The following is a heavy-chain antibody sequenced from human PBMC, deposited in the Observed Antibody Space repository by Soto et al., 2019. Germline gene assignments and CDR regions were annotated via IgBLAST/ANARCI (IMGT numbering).Heavy chain of an antibody. D-gene: IGHD3-10*01. CDR1: GGSISSSSYY. J-gene: IGHJ5*02. V-gene: IGHV4-39*01. Sequence: SGPLSLTCTVSGGSISSSSYYWGWIRQPPGKGLEWIGSIYYSGSTYYSPSLKSRVTISVDTSKNQFSLKLSSVTAADTAVYYCARLRFRLPNWFDPWGQGTLVTVSS. CDR2: IYYSGST. CDR3: ARLRFRLPNWFDP.